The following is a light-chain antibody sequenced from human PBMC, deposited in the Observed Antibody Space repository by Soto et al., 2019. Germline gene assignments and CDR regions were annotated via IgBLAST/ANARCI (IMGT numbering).Light chain of an antibody. V-gene: IGKV3-20*01. CDR2: GAS. CDR3: QHSGRSPPLT. CDR1: QSVSSNS. Sequence: EIVFTQSPGTLSLSPGDRATLSCTASQSVSSNSLAWYQQIPGQAPRLLIYGASSRATGVPDRFTGSGSGTHFTLTITRLXPEDFAVFYCQHSGRSPPLTFGGGTKVDIK. J-gene: IGKJ4*01.